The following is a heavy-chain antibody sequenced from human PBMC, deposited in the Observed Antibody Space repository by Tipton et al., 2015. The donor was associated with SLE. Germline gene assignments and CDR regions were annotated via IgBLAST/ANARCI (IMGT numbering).Heavy chain of an antibody. J-gene: IGHJ4*02. CDR3: ARSVVTYYYPGMEV. CDR2: IYYTGAT. Sequence: TLSLTCAVSGRSMTSFSWSWIRQTPGKGLEWLGYIYYTGATNYNPSLRSRVTISLDRSKNQFSLKLDSVTADDTAVYYCARSVVTYYYPGMEVWGQGTLVSVSS. V-gene: IGHV4-59*01. CDR1: GRSMTSFS. D-gene: IGHD4-23*01.